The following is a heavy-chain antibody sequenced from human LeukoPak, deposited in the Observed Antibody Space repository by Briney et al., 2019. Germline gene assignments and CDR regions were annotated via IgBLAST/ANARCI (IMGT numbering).Heavy chain of an antibody. CDR1: GFTFSSYA. CDR2: ISGSGVST. D-gene: IGHD5-18*01. J-gene: IGHJ5*02. CDR3: AKDYTAMINHRWIDP. V-gene: IGHV3-23*01. Sequence: GGSLRLSCAASGFTFSSYAMSWVRQAPGKGLEWVSAISGSGVSTYYADSVKGRFTISRDNSKNTLYLQVNSLRAEDTAVYFCAKDYTAMINHRWIDPWGQGTLVAVSS.